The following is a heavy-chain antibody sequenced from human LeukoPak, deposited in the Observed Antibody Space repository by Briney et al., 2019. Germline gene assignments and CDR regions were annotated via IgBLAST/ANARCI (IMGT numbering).Heavy chain of an antibody. V-gene: IGHV4-39*01. CDR3: ARHLQWILAFDI. Sequence: PSECLSLTCTVSGGSISSSRYYWGWIRQPPGKGLEWIASIYSTGNNYYSPSLESRVTISVDTSKNHFSLKLSSVTAADTSMYYCARHLQWILAFDIWGQGTRDTLPS. CDR1: GGSISSSRYY. CDR2: IYSTGNN. J-gene: IGHJ3*02. D-gene: IGHD3-3*01.